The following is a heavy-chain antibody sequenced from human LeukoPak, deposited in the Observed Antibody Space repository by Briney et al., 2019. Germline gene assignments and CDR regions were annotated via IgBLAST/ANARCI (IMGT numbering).Heavy chain of an antibody. CDR2: ITGTGGST. J-gene: IGHJ4*02. D-gene: IGHD6-19*01. CDR3: AKDHGTAVAGFYY. CDR1: GCRLSTYG. V-gene: IGHV3-23*01. Sequence: SLRSPGASAGCRLSTYGASWVRPPPGKGMDWVSGITGTGGSTYYADSVKGRFTVSRDTSKNTLYLQMNSMRAEDTAIYYCAKDHGTAVAGFYYWGQGTLVTVSS.